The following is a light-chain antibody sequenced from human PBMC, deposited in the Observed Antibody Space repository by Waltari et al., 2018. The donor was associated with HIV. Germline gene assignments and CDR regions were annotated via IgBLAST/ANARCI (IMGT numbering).Light chain of an antibody. CDR2: EVS. V-gene: IGLV2-14*01. Sequence: QSALTQPASVSGSPGQSITISCTGTNSDVGGYNYVSWYQQHPGKAPKLMIYEVSNLPAGVSNRFSGSKSGNTASLTISGLQAEDEADYYCSSYTSSSLYVFGTGTKVTVL. CDR3: SSYTSSSLYV. CDR1: NSDVGGYNY. J-gene: IGLJ1*01.